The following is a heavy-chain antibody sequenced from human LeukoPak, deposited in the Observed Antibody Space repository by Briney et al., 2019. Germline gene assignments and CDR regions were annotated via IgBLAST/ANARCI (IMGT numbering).Heavy chain of an antibody. V-gene: IGHV1-2*02. D-gene: IGHD3-3*01. CDR3: ARTSTIFGVVISDNDAFDI. CDR1: VYTFTGYY. Sequence: ASVKVSCKASVYTFTGYYMHWVRQAPGQGLEWMGWINPNSGGTNYAQKFQGRVTMTRDTSISTAYMELSRLRSDDTAVYYCARTSTIFGVVISDNDAFDIWGQGTMVTVSS. J-gene: IGHJ3*02. CDR2: INPNSGGT.